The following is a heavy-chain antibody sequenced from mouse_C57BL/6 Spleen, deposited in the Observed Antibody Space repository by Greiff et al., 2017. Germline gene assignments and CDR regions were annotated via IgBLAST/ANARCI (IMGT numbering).Heavy chain of an antibody. CDR3: ARRRSGSSSYYYAMDY. V-gene: IGHV3-8*01. D-gene: IGHD1-1*01. CDR2: ISYSGST. J-gene: IGHJ4*01. Sequence: VQLQQSGPGLAKPSQTLSLTCSVTGYSITSDYWNWIRKFPGNKLEYMGYISYSGSTYYNPSLKSRISITRDTSKNQYYLQLNSVTTEDTATYYCARRRSGSSSYYYAMDYWGQGTSVTVSS. CDR1: GYSITSDY.